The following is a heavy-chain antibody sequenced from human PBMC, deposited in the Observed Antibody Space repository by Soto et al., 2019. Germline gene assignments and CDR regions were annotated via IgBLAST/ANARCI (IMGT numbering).Heavy chain of an antibody. CDR2: INAGNGNT. V-gene: IGHV1-3*01. D-gene: IGHD6-13*01. CDR3: ARVVAATGTHYYYYYYMDV. J-gene: IGHJ6*03. CDR1: GYTFTSYA. Sequence: ASVKVSCKASGYTFTSYAMHWVRQAPGQRLEWMGWINAGNGNTKYSQKFQGRVTITRDTSASTAYMELSSLRSEDTAVYYCARVVAATGTHYYYYYYMDVWGKGTTVTVSS.